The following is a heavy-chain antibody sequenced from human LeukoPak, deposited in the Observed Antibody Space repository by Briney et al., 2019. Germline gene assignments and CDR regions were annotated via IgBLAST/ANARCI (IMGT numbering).Heavy chain of an antibody. CDR3: AKEQHPKGFDP. CDR2: IRGSGSST. V-gene: IGHV3-23*01. J-gene: IGHJ5*01. D-gene: IGHD5-18*01. CDR1: GFTFSSYG. Sequence: GGSLRLSCAASGFTFSSYGLNWVRQAPGKGLEWVSTIRGSGSSTYYADSVKGRFIVSRDNSKNTLYLQMNSLRAQDTAVYYCAKEQHPKGFDPWGQGTLVIVSS.